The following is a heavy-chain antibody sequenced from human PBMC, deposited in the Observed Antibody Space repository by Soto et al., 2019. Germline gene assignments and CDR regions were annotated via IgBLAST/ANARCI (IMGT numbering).Heavy chain of an antibody. Sequence: QVQLVQSGAEVKKPGASVKVSCKASGYTFTSYAMHWVRQAPGQRLEWMGWINAGNGNTKYSQKFQGRVTITRDTSASTAYMELSSLRSEDTAVYYCARHAPALWFGDYWGQGTLVTVSS. CDR1: GYTFTSYA. D-gene: IGHD3-10*01. CDR2: INAGNGNT. J-gene: IGHJ4*02. V-gene: IGHV1-3*01. CDR3: ARHAPALWFGDY.